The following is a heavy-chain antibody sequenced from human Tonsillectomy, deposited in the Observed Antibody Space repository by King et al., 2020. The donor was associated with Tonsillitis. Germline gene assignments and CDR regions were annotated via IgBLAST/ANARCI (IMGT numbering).Heavy chain of an antibody. J-gene: IGHJ4*02. V-gene: IGHV4-59*08. CDR1: GDSIGTYY. Sequence: VQLQESGPGLVKPSETLSLTCTVSGDSIGTYYWSWIRQPPGKGLEWIGYVYYTGANMYNPSLKTRVTISDDTSKNQFSLRLTSVTAADTAVYYCARHSGYASGWFSYWGQGILVTVS. CDR3: ARHSGYASGWFSY. CDR2: VYYTGAN. D-gene: IGHD6-19*01.